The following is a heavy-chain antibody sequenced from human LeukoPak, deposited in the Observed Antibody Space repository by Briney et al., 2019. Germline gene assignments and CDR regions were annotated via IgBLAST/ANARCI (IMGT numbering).Heavy chain of an antibody. CDR1: GGSISSGDYY. CDR2: IYYSGST. V-gene: IGHV4-30-4*08. Sequence: SETLSLTCTVSGGSISSGDYYWSWIRQPPGEGLEWIGYIYYSGSTYYNPSLKSRVTISVDTSKNQFSLKLSSVTAANTAVYYCARGSIDYDFWSGYGLDYWGQGTLVTVSS. CDR3: ARGSIDYDFWSGYGLDY. D-gene: IGHD3-3*01. J-gene: IGHJ4*02.